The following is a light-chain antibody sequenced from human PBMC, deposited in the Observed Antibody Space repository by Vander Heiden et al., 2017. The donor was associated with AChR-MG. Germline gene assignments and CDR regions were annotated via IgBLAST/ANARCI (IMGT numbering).Light chain of an antibody. V-gene: IGKV1-5*03. Sequence: DIQMTQSPSTLSASVGDRVTITCRASQSLSSWLAWYQQKPGKAPKLLIYKASILESGVPSRFSGSRSGTEFTLTISSLLPDDFATYYCQQYHAYSTWTFGQGTKVEIK. CDR3: QQYHAYSTWT. CDR1: QSLSSW. CDR2: KAS. J-gene: IGKJ1*01.